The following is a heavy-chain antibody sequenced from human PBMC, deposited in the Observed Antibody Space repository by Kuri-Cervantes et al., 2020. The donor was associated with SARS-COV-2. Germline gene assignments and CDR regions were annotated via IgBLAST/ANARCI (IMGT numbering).Heavy chain of an antibody. CDR2: MNPNSGNT. CDR1: GYTFTSYD. J-gene: IGHJ6*03. Sequence: ASVKVSCKASGYTFTSYDINWVRQATGQGLERMGWMNPNSGNTGYAQKFQGRVTMTRNTSISTAYMELSSLRSEDTAVYYCARGSAKRYRPSGYYGYYYYYMDVWGKGTTVTVSS. CDR3: ARGSAKRYRPSGYYGYYYYYMDV. D-gene: IGHD3-3*01. V-gene: IGHV1-8*01.